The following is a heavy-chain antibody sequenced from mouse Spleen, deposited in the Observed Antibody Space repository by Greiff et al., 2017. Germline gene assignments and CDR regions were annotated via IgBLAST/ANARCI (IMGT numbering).Heavy chain of an antibody. CDR1: GFTFSDYY. V-gene: IGHV5-12*02. CDR2: ISNGGGST. Sequence: EVQEVESGGGLVQPGGSLKLSCATSGFTFSDYYMHWVRQTPEKRLEWVAYISNGGGSTYYPDTVKGRFTISRDNAKNTLYLQMSRLKSEDTAMYYCARRSTMITNAMDYWGQGTSVTVSS. CDR3: ARRSTMITNAMDY. D-gene: IGHD2-4*01. J-gene: IGHJ4*01.